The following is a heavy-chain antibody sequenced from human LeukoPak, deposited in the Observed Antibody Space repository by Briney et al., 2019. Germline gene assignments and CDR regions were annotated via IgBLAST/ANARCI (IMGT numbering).Heavy chain of an antibody. D-gene: IGHD2-21*02. CDR1: GDSLSKSSYY. CDR3: ATTYCGGDCYPAW. J-gene: IGHJ4*02. Sequence: SETLSLTCTVSGDSLSKSSYYWGFIRQPPGKGLEWIGNIYYSGTTYYSPSLSSRVTISVDTSKNQFSLELNSMTAADTAVYYCATTYCGGDCYPAWWGQGTLVTVSS. V-gene: IGHV4-39*01. CDR2: IYYSGTT.